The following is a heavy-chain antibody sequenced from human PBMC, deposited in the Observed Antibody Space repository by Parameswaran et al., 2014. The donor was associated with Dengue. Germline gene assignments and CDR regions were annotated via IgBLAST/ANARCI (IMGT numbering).Heavy chain of an antibody. CDR2: IYQSGKT. D-gene: IGHD3-22*01. CDR3: ARVGTTMIVPRRFQV. V-gene: IGHV4/OR15-8*02. Sequence: WIRQPPGKGLEWIGEIYQSGKTYYNPSLKNRVTIAIDKSKNHFSLRLSSVTAADTAVYYCARVGTTMIVPRRFQVWGQGTLVTVSS. J-gene: IGHJ1*01.